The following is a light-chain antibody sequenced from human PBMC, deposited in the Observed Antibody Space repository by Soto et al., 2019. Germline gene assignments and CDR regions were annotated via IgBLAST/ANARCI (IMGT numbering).Light chain of an antibody. J-gene: IGKJ1*01. CDR3: QQRGNWWT. Sequence: IEVTQSPATLSLSPGERATLSCRASQSVRSFFAWYQQKPGQSPRLLIYDASNRASGIPARFTGSGSGTDFTLTIGSVPPEDSAVYDCQQRGNWWTFGQGTKVDIK. CDR2: DAS. CDR1: QSVRSF. V-gene: IGKV3-11*01.